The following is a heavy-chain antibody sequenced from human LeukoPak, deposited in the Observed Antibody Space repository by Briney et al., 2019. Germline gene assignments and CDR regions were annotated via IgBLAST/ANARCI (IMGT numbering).Heavy chain of an antibody. Sequence: PGGSLRLSCAASGFAFSTYAMSWVRRAPGKGLEWISALSANGGSTYYADSVEDRFTISRDNSKNTLYLQMNSLRAEDTAVYSCAKDRTGHFDYWGQGTLVTVS. CDR1: GFAFSTYA. D-gene: IGHD2-8*02. CDR2: LSANGGST. V-gene: IGHV3-23*01. J-gene: IGHJ4*02. CDR3: AKDRTGHFDY.